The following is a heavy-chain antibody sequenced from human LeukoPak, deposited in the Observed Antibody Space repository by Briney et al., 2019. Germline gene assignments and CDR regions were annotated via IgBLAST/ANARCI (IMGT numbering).Heavy chain of an antibody. Sequence: ASVKVPCKASGYTFTSYGISWVRQAPGQGLEWMGWISAYNGNTNYAQKLQGRVTMTTDTSTSTAYMELRSLRSDDTAVYYCARAYCSSTSCYTQAGEYYYYYMDVWGKGTTVTVSS. D-gene: IGHD2-2*02. CDR2: ISAYNGNT. J-gene: IGHJ6*03. V-gene: IGHV1-18*01. CDR3: ARAYCSSTSCYTQAGEYYYYYMDV. CDR1: GYTFTSYG.